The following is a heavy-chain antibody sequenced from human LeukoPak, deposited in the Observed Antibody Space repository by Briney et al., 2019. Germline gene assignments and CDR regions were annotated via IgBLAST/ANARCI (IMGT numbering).Heavy chain of an antibody. CDR2: MNPNSGIT. V-gene: IGHV1-8*01. Sequence: ASVKVSCKASGYTFISYDINWVRQATGQGPEWMGWMNPNSGITGYAQKFQGRVSMTRNTSISTAYMELSSLRSEDTAVYYCARGLYYYDSNGRTPYDYWGQGTLVTVSS. D-gene: IGHD3-22*01. CDR1: GYTFISYD. J-gene: IGHJ4*02. CDR3: ARGLYYYDSNGRTPYDY.